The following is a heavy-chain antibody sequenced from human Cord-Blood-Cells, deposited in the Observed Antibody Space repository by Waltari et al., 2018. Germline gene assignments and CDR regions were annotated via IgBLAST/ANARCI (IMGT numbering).Heavy chain of an antibody. Sequence: QVTWKESGPVLAKPTETLTLTCTVSGFSLSNARMGVSWIRQPPGKALELLAHIFSNDQKSYSTALKSRLTISKDTYKNQVVLTITNMHPLETATYYCSRIPEYSGYVDDIQCYFDHWCRCTQVSVSS. CDR1: GFSLSNARMG. CDR3: SRIPEYSGYVDDIQCYFDH. V-gene: IGHV2-26*01. CDR2: IFSNDQK. D-gene: IGHD5-12*01. J-gene: IGHJ2*01.